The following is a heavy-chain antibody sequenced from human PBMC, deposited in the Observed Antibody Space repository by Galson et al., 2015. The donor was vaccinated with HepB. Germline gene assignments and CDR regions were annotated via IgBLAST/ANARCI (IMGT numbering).Heavy chain of an antibody. Sequence: SLRLSCAASGFTFSSYAMSWVRQAPGKGLEWVSATGGGGISTYYADSVKGRFTISRDNSKNTLYLQMNSLRAEDTAVYYCAKGTMASTPRGCFDYWGQGTLVTVSS. V-gene: IGHV3-23*01. D-gene: IGHD4/OR15-4a*01. CDR3: AKGTMASTPRGCFDY. CDR2: TGGGGIST. CDR1: GFTFSSYA. J-gene: IGHJ4*02.